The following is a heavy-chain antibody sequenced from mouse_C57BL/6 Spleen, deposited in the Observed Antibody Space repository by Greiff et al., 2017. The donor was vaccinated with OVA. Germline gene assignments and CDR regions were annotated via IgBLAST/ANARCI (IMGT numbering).Heavy chain of an antibody. J-gene: IGHJ3*01. D-gene: IGHD3-2*02. CDR1: GYTFTSYW. Sequence: QVQLQQPGAELVRPGSSVKLSCKASGYTFTSYWMHWVKQRPIQGLEWIGNIDPSDSETHYNQKFKDKATLTVDKSSSTAYMQLSSLTSEDSAVYYCARSGSGYWFAYWGQGTLVTVSA. CDR2: IDPSDSET. V-gene: IGHV1-52*01. CDR3: ARSGSGYWFAY.